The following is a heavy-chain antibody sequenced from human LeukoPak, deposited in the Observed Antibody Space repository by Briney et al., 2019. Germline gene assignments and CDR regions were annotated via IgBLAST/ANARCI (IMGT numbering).Heavy chain of an antibody. CDR3: ARDYYDSSGYYGHFLKEG. V-gene: IGHV3-7*01. J-gene: IGHJ4*02. CDR2: IKQDGSEK. D-gene: IGHD3-22*01. CDR1: GFTFSSYW. Sequence: GGSLRLSCAASGFTFSSYWMSWVRQAPGKGLEWVANIKQDGSEKYYVDSVKGRFTISRDNAKNSLYLQMNSLRAEDTAVYYCARDYYDSSGYYGHFLKEGWGQGTLVTVSS.